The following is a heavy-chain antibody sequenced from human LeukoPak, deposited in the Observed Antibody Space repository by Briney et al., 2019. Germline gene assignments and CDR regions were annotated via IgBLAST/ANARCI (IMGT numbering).Heavy chain of an antibody. CDR3: GRDPYGPRSSGNFDY. CDR2: ISYDGSNK. J-gene: IGHJ4*02. Sequence: GGSLRLSRAASGFTFSSYAMHWVRQAPGKGLEWVAVISYDGSNKYYADSVKGRFTISRDNSKNTLYLQMNSLRAEDTAVYYCGRDPYGPRSSGNFDYWGQGTLVTVSS. CDR1: GFTFSSYA. D-gene: IGHD6-6*01. V-gene: IGHV3-30*04.